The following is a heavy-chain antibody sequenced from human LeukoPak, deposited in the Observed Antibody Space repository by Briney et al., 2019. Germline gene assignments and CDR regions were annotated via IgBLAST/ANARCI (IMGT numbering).Heavy chain of an antibody. J-gene: IGHJ4*02. CDR1: GGSISSGDYH. CDR2: IYYSGST. Sequence: PSETLSLTCTVSGGSISSGDYHWSWIRQPPGTGLEWIGFIYYSGSTYYNPSLKSRATISIGTSKNQFSLKLTSVTAADTAVYYCARVVGGYCTTTNCFSYGYFDYWGQGTLVTVSS. V-gene: IGHV4-30-4*01. CDR3: ARVVGGYCTTTNCFSYGYFDY. D-gene: IGHD2-2*01.